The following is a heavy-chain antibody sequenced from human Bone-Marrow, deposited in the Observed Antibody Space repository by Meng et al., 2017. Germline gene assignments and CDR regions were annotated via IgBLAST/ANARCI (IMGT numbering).Heavy chain of an antibody. CDR3: AREAGDSSGYYNY. CDR1: GFTFSSYS. Sequence: GESLKISCAASGFTFSSYSMNWVRQAPGKGLEWVSSISSSSSYIYYADSVKGRFTIPRDNAKNSLYLQMNSLRAEDTAVYYCAREAGDSSGYYNYWGQGTLVTVSS. V-gene: IGHV3-21*01. D-gene: IGHD3-22*01. J-gene: IGHJ4*02. CDR2: ISSSSSYI.